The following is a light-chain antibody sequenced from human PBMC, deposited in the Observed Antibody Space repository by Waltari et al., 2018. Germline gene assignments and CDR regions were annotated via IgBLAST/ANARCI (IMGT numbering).Light chain of an antibody. CDR2: AAS. J-gene: IGKJ1*01. Sequence: DIQMTQPPSSLSASIRDRVTITCRASQSISIYLNWYQQKPGKAPTLLISAASNLQSGVPSRFSGSRSGTDFTLTISSLQPEDFATFYCQQTYSAPWTFGQGTKVEMK. V-gene: IGKV1-39*01. CDR3: QQTYSAPWT. CDR1: QSISIY.